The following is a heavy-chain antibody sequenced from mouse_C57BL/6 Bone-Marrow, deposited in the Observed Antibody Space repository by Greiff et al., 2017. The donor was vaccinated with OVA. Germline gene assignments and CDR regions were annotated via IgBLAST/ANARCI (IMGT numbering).Heavy chain of an antibody. D-gene: IGHD3-2*02. CDR3: ARGTAQAPFAY. J-gene: IGHJ3*01. V-gene: IGHV1-31*01. CDR1: GYSFTGYY. Sequence: VQLKESGPELVKPGASVKISCKASGYSFTGYYMHWVKQSHGNILDWIGYIYPYNGVSSYNQKFKGKATLTVDKSSSTAYMELRSLTSEDSADYYCARGTAQAPFAYWGQGTLVTVSA. CDR2: IYPYNGVS.